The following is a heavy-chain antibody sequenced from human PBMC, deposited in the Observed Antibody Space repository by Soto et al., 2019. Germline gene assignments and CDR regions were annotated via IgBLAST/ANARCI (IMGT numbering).Heavy chain of an antibody. Sequence: QVQLVQSGAEVKKPGSSVKVSCKASGGTFNNYAISWVRQAPGQGLEWMGGIIPLFGTANYAQKFEGRVTITAEKSTETAYMELSSLKSEDTAVYYCARLIGEGYSGTYALDYWGQGTLVTVSS. CDR1: GGTFNNYA. CDR3: ARLIGEGYSGTYALDY. J-gene: IGHJ4*02. CDR2: IIPLFGTA. D-gene: IGHD1-26*01. V-gene: IGHV1-69*06.